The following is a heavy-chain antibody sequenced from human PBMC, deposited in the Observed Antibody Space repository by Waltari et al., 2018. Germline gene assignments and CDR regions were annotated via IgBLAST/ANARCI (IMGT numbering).Heavy chain of an antibody. CDR2: ISGSGDAT. V-gene: IGHV3-23*01. J-gene: IGHJ4*02. Sequence: EVQLLESGGGLVQPGGSLRLSCAASGFTFRSYAMRWVRQAPGKGLEWVSTISGSGDATYYADSVKGRFTISRDNSRDTLFLQMNSLRAADTALYYCAKDQELFAPTAATDYWGQGTLVTVSS. CDR3: AKDQELFAPTAATDY. CDR1: GFTFRSYA. D-gene: IGHD6-13*01.